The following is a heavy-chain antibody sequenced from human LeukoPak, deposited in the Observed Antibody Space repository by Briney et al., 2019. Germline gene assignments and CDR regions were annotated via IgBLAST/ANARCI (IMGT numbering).Heavy chain of an antibody. CDR1: GYTVTSYD. Sequence: ASVKVSCKASGYTVTSYDINWVRQATGQGLGWMGWMNPNSGNTGYAQKFQGRVTMTRNTSISTAYMELSSLRSEDTAVYYCARVSHSGYVFYYYYYMDVWGKGTTVTVSS. J-gene: IGHJ6*03. CDR2: MNPNSGNT. V-gene: IGHV1-8*01. CDR3: ARVSHSGYVFYYYYYMDV. D-gene: IGHD5-12*01.